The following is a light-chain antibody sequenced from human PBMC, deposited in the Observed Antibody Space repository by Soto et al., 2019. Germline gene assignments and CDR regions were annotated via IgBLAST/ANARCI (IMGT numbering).Light chain of an antibody. Sequence: DIPLTPSPSTLSASVGRTVTVTCRASQSVSCWLAWYQQKPGEAPKLLIYEASALPRGVPSRFSGSGSGTKFTLTIASLQPDDFATYYCQQYYTCSGPFGPGTKVDIK. J-gene: IGKJ1*01. CDR3: QQYYTCSGP. CDR1: QSVSCW. V-gene: IGKV1-5*01. CDR2: EAS.